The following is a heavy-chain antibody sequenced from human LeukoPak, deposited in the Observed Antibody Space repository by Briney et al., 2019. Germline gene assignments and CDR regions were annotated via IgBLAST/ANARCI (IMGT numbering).Heavy chain of an antibody. D-gene: IGHD3-22*01. J-gene: IGHJ5*02. CDR2: IIPIFGTA. V-gene: IGHV1-69*06. CDR3: ARAGTGSSGYYYNWFDP. Sequence: SVKVSCKASGGTFSSYAISWVRQAPGQGLEWMGGIIPIFGTANYAQKFQGRVTITADKSTSTAYMELSSLRSEDTAVYYCARAGTGSSGYYYNWFDPWGQGTLVTVSS. CDR1: GGTFSSYA.